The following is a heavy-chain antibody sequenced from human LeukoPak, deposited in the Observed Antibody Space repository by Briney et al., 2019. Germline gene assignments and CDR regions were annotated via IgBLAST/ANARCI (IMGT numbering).Heavy chain of an antibody. V-gene: IGHV3-13*01. CDR3: ARADTASSSYFDY. D-gene: IGHD6-6*01. CDR1: GFTFRSYD. Sequence: GGSLRLSCAASGFTFRSYDMHWVRQATGKGLAWASAIGTAGDTYYPGSVKGRFTISRENAKNSLYLQMNSLRAGDTAVYYCARADTASSSYFDYWGQGTLVTVSS. J-gene: IGHJ4*02. CDR2: IGTAGDT.